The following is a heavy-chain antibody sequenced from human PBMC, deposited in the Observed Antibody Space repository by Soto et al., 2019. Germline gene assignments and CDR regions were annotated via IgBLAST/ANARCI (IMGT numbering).Heavy chain of an antibody. CDR3: AGIHAYGSGWHPFDY. CDR2: IYYTGST. CDR1: GGSIGSTSYY. Sequence: QLQLQESGPGLVKPSETLSLTCTVSGGSIGSTSYYWGWIRQPAGNGLEWIGSIYYTGSTYYTPSPKNRVTLPVDTSKKQFSLKLSSVTAADTAVYYCAGIHAYGSGWHPFDYWGQGTLVTVSS. V-gene: IGHV4-39*01. J-gene: IGHJ4*02. D-gene: IGHD6-25*01.